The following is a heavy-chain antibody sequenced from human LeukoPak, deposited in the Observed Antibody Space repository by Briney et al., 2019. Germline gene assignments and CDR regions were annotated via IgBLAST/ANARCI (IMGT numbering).Heavy chain of an antibody. CDR3: ARSSCSRGSCLDY. D-gene: IGHD2-15*01. CDR1: GFSLTTSGMC. CDR2: IDWDDDK. Sequence: SGPALVKPTQTLTLTCTFSGFSLTTSGMCVSWIRQPPGKALEWLALIDWDDDKYYSTSLETRLTISKDTSKNQVVLAMTNVDPVDTATYFCARSSCSRGSCLDYWGQGTLVTVSS. V-gene: IGHV2-70*01. J-gene: IGHJ4*02.